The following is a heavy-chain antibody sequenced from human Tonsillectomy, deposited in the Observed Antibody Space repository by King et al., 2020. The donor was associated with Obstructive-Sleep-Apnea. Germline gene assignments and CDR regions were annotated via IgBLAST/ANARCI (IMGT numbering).Heavy chain of an antibody. Sequence: VQLVESGGGVVQPGRSLRLSCAASGFTFSSYGMHWVRQAPGKGLEWVAVIWYDGSNKYYADSVKGRFTISSDNSKNTLYLQMNSLRAEDTAVYYCAKDRVLWFGESFFDYWGQGTLVTVSS. CDR1: GFTFSSYG. D-gene: IGHD3-10*01. CDR3: AKDRVLWFGESFFDY. CDR2: IWYDGSNK. J-gene: IGHJ4*02. V-gene: IGHV3-33*06.